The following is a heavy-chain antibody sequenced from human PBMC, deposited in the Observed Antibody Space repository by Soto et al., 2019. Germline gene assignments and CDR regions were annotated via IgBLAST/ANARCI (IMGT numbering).Heavy chain of an antibody. CDR3: ARGDDSSGYYLSFDY. CDR2: IYYSGST. J-gene: IGHJ4*02. V-gene: IGHV4-59*01. CDR1: GGSISSYY. Sequence: SETLSLTCTVSGGSISSYYWSWIRQPPGKGLEWIGYIYYSGSTNYNPSLKSRVTISVDTSKNQFSLKLSSVTAADTAVYYCARGDDSSGYYLSFDYWGQGTLVTVSS. D-gene: IGHD3-22*01.